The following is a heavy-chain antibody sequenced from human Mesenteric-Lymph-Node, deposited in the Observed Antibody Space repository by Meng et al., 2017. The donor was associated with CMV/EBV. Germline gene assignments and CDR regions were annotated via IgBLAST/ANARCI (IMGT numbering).Heavy chain of an antibody. J-gene: IGHJ5*02. D-gene: IGHD6-19*01. Sequence: SETLSLTCTVSGDSISPHYWSWIRQPPGKGLEWIGYRYYSGITNYNPSFKSRVTISIDSSKNQFSLKLSSVTAADTAVYYCASRSSGWYPPYNWFDPWGQGTLVTVSS. V-gene: IGHV4-59*11. CDR2: RYYSGIT. CDR3: ASRSSGWYPPYNWFDP. CDR1: GDSISPHY.